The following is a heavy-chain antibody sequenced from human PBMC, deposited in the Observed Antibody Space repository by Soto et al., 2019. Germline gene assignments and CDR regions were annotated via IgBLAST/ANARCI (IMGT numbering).Heavy chain of an antibody. CDR1: GYTFTSYG. D-gene: IGHD4-17*01. CDR2: ISAYNGNT. CDR3: ARVYGDYVQYYYYYMDV. J-gene: IGHJ6*03. V-gene: IGHV1-18*01. Sequence: ASVKVSCKASGYTFTSYGISWVRQAPGQGLEWMGWISAYNGNTNYAQKPQGRVTMTTDTSTSTAYMELRSLRSDDTAVYYCARVYGDYVQYYYYYMDVWGKGTTVTVSS.